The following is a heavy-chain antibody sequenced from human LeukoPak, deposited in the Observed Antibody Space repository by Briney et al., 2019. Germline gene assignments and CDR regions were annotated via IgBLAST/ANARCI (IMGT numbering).Heavy chain of an antibody. CDR3: ARLSGSGSYFSSVIYFDY. D-gene: IGHD3-10*01. CDR2: IHYSGST. Sequence: SETLSLTCTVSGGSISSSSYYWGWIRQPPGKGLEWIGSIHYSGSTYYNPSLKSRVTISVDTSKNQVSLNLSSVTAADTAVYYCARLSGSGSYFSSVIYFDYWGQGTLVTVSS. CDR1: GGSISSSSYY. J-gene: IGHJ4*02. V-gene: IGHV4-39*01.